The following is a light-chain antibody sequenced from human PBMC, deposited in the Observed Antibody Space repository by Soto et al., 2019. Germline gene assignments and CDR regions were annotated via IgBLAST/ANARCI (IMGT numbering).Light chain of an antibody. Sequence: FTHSPSTLSASHLERVTPSCRAPQSVTYNLAWYQQKPGQAPRLLIYGASTRATGIPARFSGSGSGTDFTLIIKRLEPEDFAVYYCQQYGSSITFGQGTRLEIK. CDR1: QSVTYN. J-gene: IGKJ5*01. V-gene: IGKV3-20*01. CDR2: GAS. CDR3: QQYGSSIT.